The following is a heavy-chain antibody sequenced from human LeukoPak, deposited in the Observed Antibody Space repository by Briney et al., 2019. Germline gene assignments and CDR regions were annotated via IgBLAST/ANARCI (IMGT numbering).Heavy chain of an antibody. CDR1: GGSISSSSYY. D-gene: IGHD3-22*01. J-gene: IGHJ4*02. CDR3: ARHGGSSVYSPFDY. V-gene: IGHV4-39*01. CDR2: IFYSGTT. Sequence: PSETLSLTCTVSGGSISSSSYYWGWIRQPPGKGLEWIGTIFYSGTTYYNPSLKSRVTISVDTSKNQFSLKLSSVTAADTAVYYCARHGGSSVYSPFDYWGQGTLVTVSS.